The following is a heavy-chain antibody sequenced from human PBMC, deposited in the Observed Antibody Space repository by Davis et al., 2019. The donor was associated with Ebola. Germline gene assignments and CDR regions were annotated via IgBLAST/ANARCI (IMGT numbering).Heavy chain of an antibody. J-gene: IGHJ3*02. CDR3: VRDVTI. CDR2: IKQDGSEK. CDR1: GFTFSSYW. Sequence: GESLKISCAASGFTFSSYWMSWVRQAPGKGLEWVANIKQDGSEKYYVDSVKGRFTISRDNAKNSLYLQMNSLRADDTAVYYCVRDVTIWGQGTMVTVSS. D-gene: IGHD2/OR15-2a*01. V-gene: IGHV3-7*01.